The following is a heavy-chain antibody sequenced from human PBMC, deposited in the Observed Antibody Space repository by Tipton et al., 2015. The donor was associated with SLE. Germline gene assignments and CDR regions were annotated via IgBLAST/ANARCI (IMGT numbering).Heavy chain of an antibody. V-gene: IGHV4-59*01. CDR3: ARGDCSGGSCYLYFQH. CDR1: GGSISSYY. CDR2: IYYSGST. D-gene: IGHD2-15*01. J-gene: IGHJ1*01. Sequence: LRLSCTVSGGSISSYYWSWIRQPPGKGLEWIGYIYYSGSTNYNPSLKSRVTISVDTSKNQFSLKLSSVTAADTAVYYCARGDCSGGSCYLYFQHWGQGTLVTVSS.